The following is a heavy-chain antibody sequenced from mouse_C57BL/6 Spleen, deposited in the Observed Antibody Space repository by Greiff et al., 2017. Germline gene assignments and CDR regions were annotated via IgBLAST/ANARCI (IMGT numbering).Heavy chain of an antibody. V-gene: IGHV1-58*01. CDR1: GYTFTSYG. CDR3: ARTCYYGSSYCAMDY. J-gene: IGHJ4*01. D-gene: IGHD1-1*01. CDR2: IYIGNGYT. Sequence: EVKLVESGAELVRPGSSVKMSCKTSGYTFTSYGINWVKQRPGQGLEWIGYIYIGNGYTEYNEKFKGKATLTSDTSSSTAYMQLSSLTSEDSAIYFCARTCYYGSSYCAMDYWGQGTSVTVSS.